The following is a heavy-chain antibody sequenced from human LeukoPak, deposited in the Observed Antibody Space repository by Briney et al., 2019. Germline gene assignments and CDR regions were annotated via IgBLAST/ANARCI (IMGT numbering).Heavy chain of an antibody. D-gene: IGHD3-3*01. V-gene: IGHV3-21*01. CDR2: ISRISSYI. Sequence: SGGSLRLSCAASGFTFSNYSMNWVRQAPGKGLEWVSSISRISSYIYYADSVKGRFTISRDNAKNSLYLQMNSLRAKDTAVYYCARDLDFWSGYYVDWGQGTLVTVSS. J-gene: IGHJ4*02. CDR3: ARDLDFWSGYYVD. CDR1: GFTFSNYS.